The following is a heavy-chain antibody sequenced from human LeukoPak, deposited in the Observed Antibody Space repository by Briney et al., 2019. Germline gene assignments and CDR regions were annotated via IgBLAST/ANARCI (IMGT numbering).Heavy chain of an antibody. CDR2: VYYSGST. V-gene: IGHV4-59*01. J-gene: IGHJ4*02. CDR1: GGSISTYS. CDR3: ARGGGGYYPDY. D-gene: IGHD3-22*01. Sequence: SETLSLTCTVSGGSISTYSWSWIRQPPGRGLEWIGYVYYSGSTNYNPSLKSRVTISVDSSKNQFSLKLTSVTAADTAFYYCARGGGGYYPDYWGQGTLVTVSP.